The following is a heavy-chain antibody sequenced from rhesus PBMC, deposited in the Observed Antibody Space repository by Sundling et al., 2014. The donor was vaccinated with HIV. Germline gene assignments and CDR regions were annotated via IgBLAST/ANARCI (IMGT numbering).Heavy chain of an antibody. D-gene: IGHD5-24*01. CDR1: GYSITSDYG. J-gene: IGHJ4*01. CDR2: IGGSTSRT. Sequence: QVQLQESGPGLVKPSETLSLTCAVSGYSITSDYGWSWIRQPPGKGLEWIGYIGGSTSRTDYNPSLKSRVTISKDTSKNQFSLELRSMTAADTAIYYCARDWRFGGYSLQFFNSWGQGVLVTVSS. CDR3: ARDWRFGGYSLQFFNS. V-gene: IGHV4-127*01.